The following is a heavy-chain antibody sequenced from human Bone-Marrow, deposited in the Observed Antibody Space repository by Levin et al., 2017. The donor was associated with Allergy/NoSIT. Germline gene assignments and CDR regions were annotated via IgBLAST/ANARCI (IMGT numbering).Heavy chain of an antibody. CDR2: IYYSGST. CDR1: GGSINNYY. CDR3: ARAGRGAAASFDY. Sequence: PSETLSLTCTVSGGSINNYYWSWIRQPPGKGLEWIGYIYYSGSTNYNPSLKSRVTISVDTSKNQFSLKLSSVTAADTAVYYCARAGRGAAASFDYWGQGTLVTVSS. V-gene: IGHV4-59*01. J-gene: IGHJ4*02. D-gene: IGHD6-13*01.